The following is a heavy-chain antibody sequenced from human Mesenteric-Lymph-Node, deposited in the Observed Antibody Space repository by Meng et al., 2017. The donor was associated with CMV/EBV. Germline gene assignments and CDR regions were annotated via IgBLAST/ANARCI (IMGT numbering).Heavy chain of an antibody. CDR2: IWHDGSNK. D-gene: IGHD6-19*01. V-gene: IGHV3-33*06. CDR1: GFTFRSYA. CDR3: AKVGFSSGWYYFDY. Sequence: GESLKISCAVSGFTFRSYAMHWVRQAPGWGLEWVAVIWHDGSNKYYADSVKGRFTISRDNSNNTLYLQMHSLTAGDTAIYYCAKVGFSSGWYYFDYWGQGTLVTVSS. J-gene: IGHJ4*02.